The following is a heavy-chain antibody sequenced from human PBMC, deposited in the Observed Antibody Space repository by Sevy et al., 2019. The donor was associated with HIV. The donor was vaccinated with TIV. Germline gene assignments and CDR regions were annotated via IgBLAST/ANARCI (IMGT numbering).Heavy chain of an antibody. V-gene: IGHV3-30*18. CDR2: ISYDGSNK. J-gene: IGHJ4*02. Sequence: GGSLRLSCAASGFTFSSYGMHWVRQAPGKGLEWVAVISYDGSNKYYADSVKGRFTISIDNSKNTLYLQMNSLRAEDKAVYYCAKDRTTGIAAAGTPFDYWGQGTLVTVSS. CDR3: AKDRTTGIAAAGTPFDY. D-gene: IGHD6-13*01. CDR1: GFTFSSYG.